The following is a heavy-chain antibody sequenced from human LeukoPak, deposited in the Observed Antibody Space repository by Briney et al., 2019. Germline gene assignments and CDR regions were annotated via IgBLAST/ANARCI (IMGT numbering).Heavy chain of an antibody. CDR2: INPSGGST. Sequence: ASVKVSCKASGYTFTSYYVHWVRQAPGQGLEWMGIINPSGGSTSYAQKFQGRVTMTRDTSTSTVYMELSSLRSEDTAVYYCARDGSIAAAGDEGGYWGKGTLVTVSS. D-gene: IGHD6-13*01. V-gene: IGHV1-46*01. CDR1: GYTFTSYY. J-gene: IGHJ4*02. CDR3: ARDGSIAAAGDEGGY.